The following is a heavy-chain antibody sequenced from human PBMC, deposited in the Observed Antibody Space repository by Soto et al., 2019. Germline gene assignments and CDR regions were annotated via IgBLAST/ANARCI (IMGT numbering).Heavy chain of an antibody. CDR3: AKDMSSGWPKYFDY. J-gene: IGHJ4*02. V-gene: IGHV3-9*01. D-gene: IGHD6-19*01. Sequence: EVQLVESGGGLVQPGRSLRLSCAASGFTYDAHGMHWVRQAPGKGLEWVSGISWNGGIIGYVDSVKGRFTISRDNAKKSLYLQMNSLRVEDTALYYFAKDMSSGWPKYFDYWGQGTLVTVSS. CDR2: ISWNGGII. CDR1: GFTYDAHG.